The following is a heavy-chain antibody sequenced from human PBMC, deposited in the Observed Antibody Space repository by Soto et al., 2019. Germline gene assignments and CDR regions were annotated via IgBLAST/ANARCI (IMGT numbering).Heavy chain of an antibody. V-gene: IGHV4-31*03. CDR3: ARVWETTWNWFDS. CDR2: IYYSGST. J-gene: IGHJ5*01. Sequence: SETLSLTCTVSGGSISSGGYYWSWIRQHPGKGLEWIGYIYYSGSTYYNPSLKSRVTISVDTSKNQFSLKLSSVTAAVTAVYYCARVWETTWNWFDSWGQGTLVTVSS. CDR1: GGSISSGGYY. D-gene: IGHD1-26*01.